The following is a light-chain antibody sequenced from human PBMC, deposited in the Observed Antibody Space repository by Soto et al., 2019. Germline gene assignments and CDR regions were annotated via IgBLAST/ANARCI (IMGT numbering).Light chain of an antibody. CDR2: KIF. J-gene: IGKJ2*01. V-gene: IGKV2-30*02. Sequence: DFVLTQSPLSLPVTLGQSASISCSSSQSLLLRDGNTYLNWFHQRPGQAPRLLTYKIFNRESGVPDRISGSGSGTDFTLKISRVEAEDVGVYFCMQASHWPYTFGQGTKLEMK. CDR1: QSLLLRDGNTY. CDR3: MQASHWPYT.